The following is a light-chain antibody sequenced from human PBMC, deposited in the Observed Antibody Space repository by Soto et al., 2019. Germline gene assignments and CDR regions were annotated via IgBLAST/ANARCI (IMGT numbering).Light chain of an antibody. CDR2: EVT. CDR3: SSFASSNTWV. J-gene: IGLJ3*02. V-gene: IGLV2-8*01. Sequence: QSALTQPPSASGSPGQSVTISCTETSSDVGAYNYVSWYQQHAGKAPKLVIYEVTKRPSGVPDRFSGSKSANTASLTVSGLQAEDEGDYYCSSFASSNTWVFGGGTKLTVL. CDR1: SSDVGAYNY.